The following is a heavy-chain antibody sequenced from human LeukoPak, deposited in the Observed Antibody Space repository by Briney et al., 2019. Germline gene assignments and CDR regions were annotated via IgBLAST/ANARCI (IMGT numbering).Heavy chain of an antibody. CDR1: GGSVSSGSYY. V-gene: IGHV4-61*01. CDR2: IYYSGST. D-gene: IGHD2-2*01. Sequence: SETLSLTCTVSGGSVSSGSYYWSWIRQPPGKGLEWIGYIYYSGSTNYNPSLKGRVTISVDTSKNQFSLKLSSVTAADTAVYYCARTIGDIVVVPAGYYFDYWGQGTLVTVSS. J-gene: IGHJ4*02. CDR3: ARTIGDIVVVPAGYYFDY.